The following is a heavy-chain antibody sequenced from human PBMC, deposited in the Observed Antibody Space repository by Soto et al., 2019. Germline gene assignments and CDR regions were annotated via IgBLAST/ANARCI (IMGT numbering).Heavy chain of an antibody. CDR3: ARDLKEYCSDGKCNWFDP. CDR1: GASISTYY. D-gene: IGHD2-15*01. CDR2: ISYSGST. J-gene: IGHJ5*02. Sequence: QVQLQESGPGLVKPSDTLSLTCTVSGASISTYYWSWIRQPPGKGLEWIGYISYSGSTNYNPSLKLRVTISFDASKNEISLQVRSATAADAAVYYCARDLKEYCSDGKCNWFDPWGQGTLVTVSS. V-gene: IGHV4-59*01.